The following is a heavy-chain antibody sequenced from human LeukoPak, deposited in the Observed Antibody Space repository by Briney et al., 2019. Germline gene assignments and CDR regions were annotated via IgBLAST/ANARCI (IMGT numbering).Heavy chain of an antibody. V-gene: IGHV3-7*01. CDR2: INQDGSDK. Sequence: KAGGSLRLSCAASGLTFSIHWMNWVRQAPGKVLECVANINQDGSDKYYVDSVKGRFTISRDNTKNSLYLQMNSLRVEDTAVYYCARDAGGRTQREGWFDPWGQGTLVTVSS. D-gene: IGHD1-26*01. J-gene: IGHJ5*02. CDR1: GLTFSIHW. CDR3: ARDAGGRTQREGWFDP.